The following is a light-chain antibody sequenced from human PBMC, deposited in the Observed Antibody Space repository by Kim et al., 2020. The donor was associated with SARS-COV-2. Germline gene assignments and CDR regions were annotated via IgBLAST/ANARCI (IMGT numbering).Light chain of an antibody. CDR1: NIGSKS. Sequence: SVAPRKSARITCGRNNIGSKSVHWYQQKPGQAPVLVIYYDSDRPSGIPERFSGSNSGNTATLTISRVEAGDEADYYCQVWDSSSVVFGGGTQLTVL. J-gene: IGLJ2*01. V-gene: IGLV3-21*04. CDR3: QVWDSSSVV. CDR2: YDS.